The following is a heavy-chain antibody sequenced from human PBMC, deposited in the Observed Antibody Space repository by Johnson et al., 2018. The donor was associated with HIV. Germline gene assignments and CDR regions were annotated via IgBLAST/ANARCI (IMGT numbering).Heavy chain of an antibody. D-gene: IGHD2-21*01. CDR3: VRSYSRTFDI. Sequence: VQLVESGGGVVQPGGSLRLSCAASGFTFDDYGMSWVRQAPGKGLEWVSGINWNSGSIGHADSVKGRFTIYRDNAKNSLYLQMNNLRPEDTALYYCVRSYSRTFDIWGQGTMVTVSS. J-gene: IGHJ3*02. CDR1: GFTFDDYG. V-gene: IGHV3-20*04. CDR2: INWNSGSI.